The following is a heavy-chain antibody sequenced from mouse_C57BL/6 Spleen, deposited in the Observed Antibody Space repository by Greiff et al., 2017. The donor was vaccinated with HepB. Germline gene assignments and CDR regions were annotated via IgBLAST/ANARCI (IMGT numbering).Heavy chain of an antibody. V-gene: IGHV1-19*01. D-gene: IGHD1-1*01. Sequence: VQLQQSGPVLVKPGASVKMSCKASGYTFTDYYMNWVKQSHGKSLEWIGVINPYNGGTSYNQKFKGKATLTVDKSSSTAYMELNSLTSEDSAVYYCARGGYGTRDWFAYWGQGTLVTVSA. J-gene: IGHJ3*01. CDR2: INPYNGGT. CDR1: GYTFTDYY. CDR3: ARGGYGTRDWFAY.